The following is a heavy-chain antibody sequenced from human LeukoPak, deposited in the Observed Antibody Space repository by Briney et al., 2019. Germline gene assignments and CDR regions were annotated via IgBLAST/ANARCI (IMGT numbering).Heavy chain of an antibody. D-gene: IGHD6-19*01. CDR1: GFAFSVYA. V-gene: IGHV3-23*01. J-gene: IGHJ5*02. CDR2: INANTIST. Sequence: GGSLRLSGAASGFAFSVYAMSWLRQPPGKGLDWFSTINANTISTSYAASVKGRFTISRDNAKDTLYLQLNTLRADDTATYYCAKPISGGLAVTADWFRPWGQGTLVVVSS. CDR3: AKPISGGLAVTADWFRP.